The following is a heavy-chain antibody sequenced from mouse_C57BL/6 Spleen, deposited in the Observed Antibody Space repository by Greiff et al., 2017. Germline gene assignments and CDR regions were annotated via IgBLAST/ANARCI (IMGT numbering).Heavy chain of an antibody. Sequence: QVHVKQPGAELVKPGASVKMSCKASGYTFTSYWITWVKQRPGQGLEWIGDIYPGSGSTNYNEKFKSKATLTVDTSSSTAYMQLSSLTSEDSAVYYCASSSTGHDYWGQGTTLTVSS. D-gene: IGHD4-1*02. CDR1: GYTFTSYW. CDR2: IYPGSGST. J-gene: IGHJ2*01. V-gene: IGHV1-55*01. CDR3: ASSSTGHDY.